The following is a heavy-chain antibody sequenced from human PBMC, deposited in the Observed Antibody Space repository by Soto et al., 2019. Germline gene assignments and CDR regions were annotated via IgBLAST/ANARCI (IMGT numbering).Heavy chain of an antibody. Sequence: ASVKVSCKASGYTFTSYGISWVRQAPGQGLEWMGWISAYNGNTNYAQKLQGRVTMTTDTSTSTAYMELRSLRSDDTAVYYCAKNYYDSSGLDAFDIWGQGTMVTVSS. CDR3: AKNYYDSSGLDAFDI. J-gene: IGHJ3*02. CDR1: GYTFTSYG. CDR2: ISAYNGNT. D-gene: IGHD3-22*01. V-gene: IGHV1-18*01.